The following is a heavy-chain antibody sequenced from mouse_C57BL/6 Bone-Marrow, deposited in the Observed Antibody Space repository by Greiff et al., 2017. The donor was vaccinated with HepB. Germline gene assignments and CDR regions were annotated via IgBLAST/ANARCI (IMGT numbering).Heavy chain of an antibody. CDR3: ARNYDYDGYYFDD. Sequence: VQLQQSGPELVKPGASVKISCKASGYAFSSSWMNWVKQRPGKGLEWIGRIYPGDGDTNYNGKFKGKATLTADKSSSTAYMQLSSLTSEDSAVYFCARNYDYDGYYFDDWGQGTTLTVSS. V-gene: IGHV1-82*01. CDR1: GYAFSSSW. D-gene: IGHD2-4*01. CDR2: IYPGDGDT. J-gene: IGHJ2*01.